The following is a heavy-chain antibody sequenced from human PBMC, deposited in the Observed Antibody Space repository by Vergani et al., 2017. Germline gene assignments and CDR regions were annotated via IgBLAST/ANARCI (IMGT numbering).Heavy chain of an antibody. Sequence: QVQLVESGGGLVKPGGSLRLSCAASGFTFSDYYMSWIRQAPGKGLEWVSYISSSSSYTNYADFVKGRFTISRDNAKSSLYLQMNSLRAEDTAVYYCARETPRPIYDILTGPATRYGMDVWGQGTTVTVSS. CDR2: ISSSSSYT. V-gene: IGHV3-11*05. D-gene: IGHD3-9*01. CDR1: GFTFSDYY. J-gene: IGHJ6*02. CDR3: ARETPRPIYDILTGPATRYGMDV.